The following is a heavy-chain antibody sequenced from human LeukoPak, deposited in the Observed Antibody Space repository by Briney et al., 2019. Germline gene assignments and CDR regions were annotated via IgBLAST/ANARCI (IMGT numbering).Heavy chain of an antibody. V-gene: IGHV4-31*03. CDR1: GDSISRGGDY. CDR2: ISGSGST. D-gene: IGHD3-10*01. J-gene: IGHJ4*02. CDR3: ARVPIIRGVIED. Sequence: SETLSLTCSVSGDSISRGGDYWTWIRQHPEKGLEWIGYISGSGSTYYSPSLRSRVTVSTDTSKNQFSLKLTSVTAADTAVFYCARVPIIRGVIEDWGQGTLVSVSS.